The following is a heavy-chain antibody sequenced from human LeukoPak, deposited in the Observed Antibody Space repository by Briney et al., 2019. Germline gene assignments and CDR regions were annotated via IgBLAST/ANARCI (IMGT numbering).Heavy chain of an antibody. CDR1: GGSISSGGYY. CDR2: IYNSGRT. D-gene: IGHD5-12*01. CDR3: ARGAKMATRGFDY. J-gene: IGHJ4*02. Sequence: TLSLTCTVSGGSISSGGYYWNWIRQHPGKGLEWIGYIYNSGRTHTKPSLKSRVTISVDTSKNQLSLKLRYVTPADTAVYYCARGAKMATRGFDYWGQGTLVTVSS. V-gene: IGHV4-31*03.